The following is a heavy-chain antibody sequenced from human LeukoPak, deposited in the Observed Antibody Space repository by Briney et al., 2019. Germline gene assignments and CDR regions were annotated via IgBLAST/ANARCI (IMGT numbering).Heavy chain of an antibody. CDR2: ISGSGGST. CDR1: GFTFSSYA. D-gene: IGHD6-13*01. J-gene: IGHJ4*02. CDR3: AKGIRAAAAGPLDY. Sequence: PGGSLRLSCAASGFTFSSYAMSWVRQAPGKGLEWVSAISGSGGSTYYADSVKGRFTISRDNSKNTLYLQMNSLRAEDKAVYYCAKGIRAAAAGPLDYWGQGTLVTVSS. V-gene: IGHV3-23*01.